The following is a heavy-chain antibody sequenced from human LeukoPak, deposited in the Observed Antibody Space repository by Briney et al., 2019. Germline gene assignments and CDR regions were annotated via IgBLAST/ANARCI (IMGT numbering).Heavy chain of an antibody. CDR3: AREGLSSTTWHICDY. V-gene: IGHV1-2*02. Sequence: ASVKVSCKASGYAFTGYYIHWVRQAPGQGFEWMGWNNPTSGGSVYAQTFQGRVTMTRDTSISTAYMELSGLTSDDTAVYYCAREGLSSTTWHICDYWGQGTLVTVSS. D-gene: IGHD2-2*01. CDR2: NNPTSGGS. J-gene: IGHJ4*02. CDR1: GYAFTGYY.